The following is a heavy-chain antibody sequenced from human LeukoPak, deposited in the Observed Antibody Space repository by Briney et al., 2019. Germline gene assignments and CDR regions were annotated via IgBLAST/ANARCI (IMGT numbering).Heavy chain of an antibody. CDR1: GGSFSGYY. Sequence: PSETLSLTCAVYGGSFSGYYWSWIRQPPGKGLEWIGEINHSGSTNYNPSLKSRVTISVDTSKNQFSLKLSSVTAADTAVYYCARETLRGNTAMVTVLDYWGQGTLVTVSS. J-gene: IGHJ4*02. CDR3: ARETLRGNTAMVTVLDY. CDR2: INHSGST. V-gene: IGHV4-34*01. D-gene: IGHD5-18*01.